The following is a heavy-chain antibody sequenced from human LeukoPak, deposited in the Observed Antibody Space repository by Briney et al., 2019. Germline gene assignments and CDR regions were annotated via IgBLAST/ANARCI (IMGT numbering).Heavy chain of an antibody. V-gene: IGHV5-51*01. D-gene: IGHD3-16*02. CDR2: IYPGDSDT. Sequence: GESLKISCKGSGYSFTTNWVGWVRQMPGKGLESMGIIYPGDSDTRYSPSFQGQVTISADKSISTAYLQWSSLKASDTAMYYCARTYYDYVWGSYRSFGYWGQGTLVTVSS. J-gene: IGHJ4*02. CDR3: ARTYYDYVWGSYRSFGY. CDR1: GYSFTTNW.